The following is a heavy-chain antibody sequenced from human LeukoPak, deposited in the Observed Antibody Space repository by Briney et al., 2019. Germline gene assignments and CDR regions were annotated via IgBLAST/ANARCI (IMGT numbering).Heavy chain of an antibody. CDR3: AKDSGTYYYWFDP. Sequence: GGSLRLSCAASGFTFDDYGMSWVRQVPGKGLEWVSGINWNGDSTGYADSVKGRFTISRDNAKNSLYLQMNSLRAEDTAVYYCAKDSGTYYYWFDPWGQGTLVTVSS. V-gene: IGHV3-20*04. D-gene: IGHD1-26*01. CDR2: INWNGDST. J-gene: IGHJ5*02. CDR1: GFTFDDYG.